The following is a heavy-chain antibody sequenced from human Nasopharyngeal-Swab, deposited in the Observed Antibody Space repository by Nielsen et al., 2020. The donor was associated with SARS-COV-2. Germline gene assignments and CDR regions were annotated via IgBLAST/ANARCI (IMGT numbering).Heavy chain of an antibody. CDR2: IYYSGST. D-gene: IGHD3-22*01. CDR3: ARVTGSSGYYDYYYGMDV. V-gene: IGHV4-59*13. Sequence: SETLSLTCTVSGGSISSYYWSWIRQPPGKGLEWIGYIYYSGSTNYNPSLKSRVTISVDTSKNQFSLKLSSVTAADTAVYYCARVTGSSGYYDYYYGMDVWGQGTTVTASS. J-gene: IGHJ6*02. CDR1: GGSISSYY.